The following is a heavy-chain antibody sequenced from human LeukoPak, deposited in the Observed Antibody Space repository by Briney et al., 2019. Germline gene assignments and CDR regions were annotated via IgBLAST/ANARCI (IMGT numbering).Heavy chain of an antibody. CDR1: GFTFSSYG. CDR3: ARDGERYFDWLLSLTFDY. D-gene: IGHD3-9*01. J-gene: IGHJ4*02. V-gene: IGHV3-33*01. Sequence: PGGSLRLSCAASGFTFSSYGMHWVRQAPGKGLEWVAVIWYDGSNKYYADSVKGRFTISRDNSKNTLYLQMNSLRAEDTAVYYCARDGERYFDWLLSLTFDYWGQGTLVTVSS. CDR2: IWYDGSNK.